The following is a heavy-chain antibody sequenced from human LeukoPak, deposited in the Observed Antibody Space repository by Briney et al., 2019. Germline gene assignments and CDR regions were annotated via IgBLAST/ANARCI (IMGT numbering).Heavy chain of an antibody. J-gene: IGHJ4*02. D-gene: IGHD4-17*01. Sequence: GESLKISCKGSGYTFVNYWIGWVRQMPGKGLEWMGIIYPSDSDTRYSPSFRGQVTISADESISTAYLQWSSLKASDTAMYYCASHDYGDYGTFKYWGQGTLVTVSS. CDR1: GYTFVNYW. CDR2: IYPSDSDT. V-gene: IGHV5-51*01. CDR3: ASHDYGDYGTFKY.